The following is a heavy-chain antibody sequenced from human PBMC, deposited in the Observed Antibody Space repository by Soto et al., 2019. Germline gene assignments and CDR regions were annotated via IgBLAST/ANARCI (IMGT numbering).Heavy chain of an antibody. D-gene: IGHD3-3*01. V-gene: IGHV3-23*01. J-gene: IGHJ5*02. CDR2: ISGSGGST. CDR1: GFTFSSYA. Sequence: QPGGSLRLSCAASGFTFSSYAMSWVRQAPGKGLEWVSAISGSGGSTYYADSVKGRFTISRDNSKNTLYLQMNSLRAEDTAVYYCAKCRFLEWLLSSPWFDPWGQGTLVTVSS. CDR3: AKCRFLEWLLSSPWFDP.